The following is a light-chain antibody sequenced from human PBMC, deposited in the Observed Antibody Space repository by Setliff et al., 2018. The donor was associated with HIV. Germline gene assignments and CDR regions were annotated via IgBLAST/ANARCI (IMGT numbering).Light chain of an antibody. CDR3: CSYAGSRTFV. CDR2: DVI. Sequence: QSALTQPRSVSGSPGQSVTISCTGTTSDVGGYNFVSWYQHHPGKAPKLMIYDVIKRPSGVPDRFSGSKSGNTASLTISGLQAEDEADYYCCSYAGSRTFVFGTGTRSPS. V-gene: IGLV2-11*01. CDR1: TSDVGGYNF. J-gene: IGLJ1*01.